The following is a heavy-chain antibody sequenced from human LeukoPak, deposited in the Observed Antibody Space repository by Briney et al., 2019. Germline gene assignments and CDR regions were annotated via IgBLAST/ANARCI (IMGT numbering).Heavy chain of an antibody. D-gene: IGHD1-1*01. CDR1: GDSVSSNSAA. CDR3: AREDVKWYNWNDGHYYYYMDV. J-gene: IGHJ6*03. Sequence: SQTLSLTCAISGDSVSSNSAAWNWIRQSPSRGLEWLGRTYYRSKWYNDYAVSVKSRITINPDTSKNQFSLQLNSVTPEDTAVYYCAREDVKWYNWNDGHYYYYMDVWGKGTTVTVSS. V-gene: IGHV6-1*01. CDR2: TYYRSKWYN.